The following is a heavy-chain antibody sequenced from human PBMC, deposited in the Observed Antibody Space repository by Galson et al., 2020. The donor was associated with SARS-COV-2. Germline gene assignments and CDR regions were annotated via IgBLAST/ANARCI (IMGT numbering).Heavy chain of an antibody. CDR3: AKDLPPEYSSSSNDAFDI. Sequence: GGSLRLSCAASGFTFSSYGMHWVRQAPGKGLEWVAVIWYDGSNKYYADSVKGRFTISRDNSKNTLYLQMNSLRAEDTAVYYCAKDLPPEYSSSSNDAFDIWGQGTMVTVSS. J-gene: IGHJ3*02. V-gene: IGHV3-33*06. CDR2: IWYDGSNK. D-gene: IGHD6-6*01. CDR1: GFTFSSYG.